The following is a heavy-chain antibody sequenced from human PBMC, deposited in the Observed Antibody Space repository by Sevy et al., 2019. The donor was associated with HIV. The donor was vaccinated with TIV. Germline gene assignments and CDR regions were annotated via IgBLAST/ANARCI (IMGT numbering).Heavy chain of an antibody. D-gene: IGHD6-25*01. CDR3: ASTLTVAGIATGAFDI. CDR2: IYPGDSDT. J-gene: IGHJ3*02. CDR1: GYSFTSYW. Sequence: GASLKISCKGSGYSFTSYWIGWVRQMPGKGLEWMGIIYPGDSDTRYSPSFQGQVTISADKSISTAYLQWSSLKASDTAMYYCASTLTVAGIATGAFDIWGQGTMVTVSS. V-gene: IGHV5-51*01.